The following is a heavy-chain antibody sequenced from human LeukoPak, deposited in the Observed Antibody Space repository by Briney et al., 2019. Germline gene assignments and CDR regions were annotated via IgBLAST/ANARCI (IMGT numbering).Heavy chain of an antibody. CDR2: VHLDGRT. CDR1: GFTFSNAW. J-gene: IGHJ4*02. Sequence: GSLRLSCVASGFTFSNAWMNWVRQPPGKGLEWIGEVHLDGRTNYNPSLKSRLIMSVDLPENHISLKLTSVTAADTAVYYCAREGGFYRPLDYSGQGTLVTVSS. D-gene: IGHD3-3*01. CDR3: AREGGFYRPLDY. V-gene: IGHV4-4*02.